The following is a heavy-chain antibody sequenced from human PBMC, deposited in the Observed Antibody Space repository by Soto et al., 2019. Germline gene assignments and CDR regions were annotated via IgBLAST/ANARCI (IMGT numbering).Heavy chain of an antibody. CDR1: GYTFTSYA. CDR2: INAGNGNT. J-gene: IGHJ4*02. Sequence: ASVKVSCKASGYTFTSYAMHWVRQAPGQRLEWMGWINAGNGNTKYSQKFQGRVTITRDTSASAAYMELSSLRSEDTAVYYCARGPGGPDGPGDYWGQGTLVTVSS. V-gene: IGHV1-3*01. D-gene: IGHD2-15*01. CDR3: ARGPGGPDGPGDY.